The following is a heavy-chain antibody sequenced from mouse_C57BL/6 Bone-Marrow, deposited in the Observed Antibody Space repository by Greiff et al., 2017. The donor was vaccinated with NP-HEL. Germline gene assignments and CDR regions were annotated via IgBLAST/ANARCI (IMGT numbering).Heavy chain of an antibody. V-gene: IGHV5-4*03. CDR3: ARGLPRDFDY. J-gene: IGHJ2*01. CDR1: GFTFSSYA. CDR2: ISAGGSYT. Sequence: DVKLVESGGGLVKPGGSLKLSCAASGFTFSSYAMSWVRQTPEKRLEWVATISAGGSYTYYADNVKGRFTISRDNAKNNLYLQMSHLKSEDTAMYYCARGLPRDFDYWGQGTTLTVSS. D-gene: IGHD2-1*01.